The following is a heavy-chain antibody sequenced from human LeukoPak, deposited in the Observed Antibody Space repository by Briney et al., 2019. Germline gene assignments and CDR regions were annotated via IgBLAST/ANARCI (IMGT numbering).Heavy chain of an antibody. CDR1: GFTISSYY. CDR2: IYHSGNT. J-gene: IGHJ4*02. Sequence: GGSLRLSCAASGFTISSYYMAWVRQAPGKGLEWVSVIYHSGNTDYADSVKGRFTISRDNSKNTLYLQMNSLRAEDTAVYYCAKENYYGSGSQYYFDYWGQGTLVTVSS. CDR3: AKENYYGSGSQYYFDY. V-gene: IGHV3-66*03. D-gene: IGHD3-10*01.